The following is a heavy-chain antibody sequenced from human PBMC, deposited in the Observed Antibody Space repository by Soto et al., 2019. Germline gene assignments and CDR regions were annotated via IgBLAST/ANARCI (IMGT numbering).Heavy chain of an antibody. D-gene: IGHD2-2*01. CDR1: GFTFSSYA. Sequence: PGGSLRLSCAASGFTFSSYAMHWVRQAPGKGLEWVAVISYDGSNKYYADSVKGRFTISRDNSKNTLYLQMNSLRAEDTAVYYCARDPSLSLPLQYQTDYYYYGMDVWGQGTTVTVSS. V-gene: IGHV3-30-3*01. J-gene: IGHJ6*02. CDR2: ISYDGSNK. CDR3: ARDPSLSLPLQYQTDYYYYGMDV.